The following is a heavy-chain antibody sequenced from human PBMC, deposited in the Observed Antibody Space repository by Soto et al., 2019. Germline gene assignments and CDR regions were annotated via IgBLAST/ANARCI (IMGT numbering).Heavy chain of an antibody. CDR2: ISSSGSTI. D-gene: IGHD2-8*01. CDR3: ARTHLTGVSPTEWFDP. J-gene: IGHJ5*02. CDR1: GFTFSSYE. Sequence: GGSLRLSCAASGFTFSSYEMNWVRQAPGKGLEWVSYISSSGSTIYYADSVKGRFTISRDNAKNSLYLQMNSLRAEDTAVYYCARTHLTGVSPTEWFDPWGQGTLVTVSS. V-gene: IGHV3-48*03.